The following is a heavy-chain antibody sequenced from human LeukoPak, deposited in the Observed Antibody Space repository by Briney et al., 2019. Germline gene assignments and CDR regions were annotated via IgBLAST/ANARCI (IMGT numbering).Heavy chain of an antibody. D-gene: IGHD5-18*01. CDR2: ISWNSGSI. V-gene: IGHV3-9*01. J-gene: IGHJ4*02. Sequence: GGSLRLSCAASGFTVSSNYMSWVRQAPGKGLEWVSGISWNSGSIGYADSVKGRFAISRDNAKSSLYLQMNSLRAEDTALYYCAKDVYGYGQTFDYWGQGTLVTVSS. CDR3: AKDVYGYGQTFDY. CDR1: GFTVSSNY.